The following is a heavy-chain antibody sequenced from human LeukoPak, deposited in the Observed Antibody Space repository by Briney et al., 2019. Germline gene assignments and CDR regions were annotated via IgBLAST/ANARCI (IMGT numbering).Heavy chain of an antibody. D-gene: IGHD2-21*02. CDR2: ISGSGGST. Sequence: SGGSLRLSCAASGFTFSSYAMSWVRQAPGKGLVWVSAISGSGGSTYYADSVKGRFTISRDNSKNTLYLQMNSLRAEDTAVYYCAKDGSGDSDNYWGQGTLVTVSS. J-gene: IGHJ4*02. V-gene: IGHV3-23*01. CDR1: GFTFSSYA. CDR3: AKDGSGDSDNY.